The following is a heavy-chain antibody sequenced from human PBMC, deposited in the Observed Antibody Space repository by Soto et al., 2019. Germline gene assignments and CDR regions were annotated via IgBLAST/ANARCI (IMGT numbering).Heavy chain of an antibody. CDR3: ARIGWFGELLSVDCFDY. V-gene: IGHV2-70*11. Sequence: SGPTLVNPTQTLTLTCTFSGFSLSTSGMCVSWIRQPPGKALEWLARIDWDDDKYYSTSLKTRLTISKDTSKNQVVLTMTNMDPVDTATYYCARIGWFGELLSVDCFDYWGQGTLVTVSS. CDR1: GFSLSTSGMC. D-gene: IGHD3-10*01. CDR2: IDWDDDK. J-gene: IGHJ4*02.